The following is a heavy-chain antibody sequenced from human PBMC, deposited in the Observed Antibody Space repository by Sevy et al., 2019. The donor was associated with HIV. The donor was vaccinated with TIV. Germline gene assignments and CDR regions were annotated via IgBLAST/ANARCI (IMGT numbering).Heavy chain of an antibody. D-gene: IGHD5-12*01. V-gene: IGHV4-30-4*01. CDR1: GGSLSSSDSY. Sequence: SETLSLTCTVSGGSLSSSDSYWSWIRQPPGKGLEWLGYIHYTGGTYYNPFLKSRVAMSVDTSEEQFSLRLSFLTAADTALYYCANKRGYSHGPFDYWGQGILVTFSS. J-gene: IGHJ4*02. CDR3: ANKRGYSHGPFDY. CDR2: IHYTGGT.